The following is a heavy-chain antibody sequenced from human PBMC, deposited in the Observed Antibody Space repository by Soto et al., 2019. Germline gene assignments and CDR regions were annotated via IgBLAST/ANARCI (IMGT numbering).Heavy chain of an antibody. CDR1: GGSFSGYY. CDR3: AKGYCNNGVCYPRPYYFDY. D-gene: IGHD2-8*01. V-gene: IGHV4-34*01. J-gene: IGHJ4*02. CDR2: INHSGST. Sequence: SETLSLTCAVYGGSFSGYYWSWIRQPPGKGLEWIGEINHSGSTNYNPSLKSRVTISVDTSKNQFSLKLSSVTAADTAVYYCAKGYCNNGVCYPRPYYFDYWGQGTLVNVSS.